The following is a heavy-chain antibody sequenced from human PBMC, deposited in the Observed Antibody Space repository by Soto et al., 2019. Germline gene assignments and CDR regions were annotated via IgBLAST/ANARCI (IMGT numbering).Heavy chain of an antibody. CDR2: TYYRSKWYN. CDR3: ARDRTPGGYYYYYGMDV. D-gene: IGHD2-15*01. J-gene: IGHJ6*02. Sequence: SQTLSLTCVISGDSVSSNSAAWNWIGQSPSRGLEWLGRTYYRSKWYNDYAVSVKSRITINPDTSKNQFSLQLNSVTPEDTAVYYCARDRTPGGYYYYYGMDVWGQGTTVTVSS. V-gene: IGHV6-1*01. CDR1: GDSVSSNSAA.